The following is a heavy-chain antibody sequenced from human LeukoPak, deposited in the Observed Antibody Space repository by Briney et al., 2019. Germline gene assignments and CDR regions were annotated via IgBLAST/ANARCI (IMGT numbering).Heavy chain of an antibody. CDR2: INPDGTTT. V-gene: IGHV3-74*01. J-gene: IGHJ4*02. CDR1: GFTFSNYW. D-gene: IGHD1-26*01. Sequence: GGSLSLSCAASGFTFSNYWVHWVRQAPGMGLVWVSRINPDGTTTSYADSVKGRFTISRDNAKNTLYLQMNSLRAEDTAVYYCARGYSGSYRIDYWGQGTLVTVSS. CDR3: ARGYSGSYRIDY.